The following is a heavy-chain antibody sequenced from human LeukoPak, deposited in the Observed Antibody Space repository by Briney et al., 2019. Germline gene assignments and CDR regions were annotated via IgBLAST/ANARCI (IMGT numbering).Heavy chain of an antibody. CDR3: ARENGGYSGAFDY. V-gene: IGHV3-30-3*01. J-gene: IGHJ4*02. D-gene: IGHD4-23*01. CDR2: ISYDGSNK. CDR1: GFTFSSYW. Sequence: PGGSLRLSCAASGFTFSSYWMSWVRQAPGKGLEWVAVISYDGSNKYYADSVKGRFTISRDNSKNTLYLQMNSLRAEDTAVYYCARENGGYSGAFDYWGQGTLVTVSS.